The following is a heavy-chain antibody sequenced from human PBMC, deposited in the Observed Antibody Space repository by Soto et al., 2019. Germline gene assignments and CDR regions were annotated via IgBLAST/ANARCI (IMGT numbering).Heavy chain of an antibody. CDR1: GFTFSNAW. CDR3: TTRRAPTGTTDY. Sequence: GGSLRLSCAASGFTFSNAWMSWVRQAPGKGLEWVGRIKSKTDGGTTDYAAPVKGRFTISRDDSKNTLYLQMNSLKTEDTAVHYCTTRRAPTGTTDYWGQGTLVTVSS. CDR2: IKSKTDGGTT. J-gene: IGHJ4*02. V-gene: IGHV3-15*01. D-gene: IGHD1-7*01.